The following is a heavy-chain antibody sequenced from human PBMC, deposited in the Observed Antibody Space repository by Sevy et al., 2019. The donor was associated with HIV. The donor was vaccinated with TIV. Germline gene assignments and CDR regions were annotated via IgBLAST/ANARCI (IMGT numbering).Heavy chain of an antibody. CDR1: GYTFTGYY. Sequence: ASVKVSCKASGYTFTGYYMHWVRQAPGQGLEWMGRINPNSGGTNYAQKFQGRVTMTRDTSISTAYMELSRLRSDDTAVYYCARDRGGSYHTRFFDNWGQGTLVTVSS. V-gene: IGHV1-2*06. CDR3: ARDRGGSYHTRFFDN. D-gene: IGHD1-26*01. J-gene: IGHJ4*02. CDR2: INPNSGGT.